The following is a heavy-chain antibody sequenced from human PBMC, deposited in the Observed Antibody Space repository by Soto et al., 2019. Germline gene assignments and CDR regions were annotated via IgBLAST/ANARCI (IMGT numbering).Heavy chain of an antibody. J-gene: IGHJ4*02. Sequence: QVQLQQWGAGLLKPSETLSLTCAVYGGSFSGYYWSWIRQPPGKGLEWIGEINHSGSTNYNPSLKSRVTISVDPSKNQFSLKLSSVTAADTAVYYCARKRSRWGGDHDYWGQGTLVTVSS. CDR2: INHSGST. CDR1: GGSFSGYY. D-gene: IGHD2-21*02. CDR3: ARKRSRWGGDHDY. V-gene: IGHV4-34*01.